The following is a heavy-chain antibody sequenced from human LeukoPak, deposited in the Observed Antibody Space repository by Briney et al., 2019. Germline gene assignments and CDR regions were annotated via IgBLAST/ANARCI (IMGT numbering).Heavy chain of an antibody. CDR2: TRNKANSYTT. Sequence: GGSLRLSCAASGFTFSDHYMDWVRQAPGKGLEWVGRTRNKANSYTTEYAAPVKGRFTISRDDSKNSLYLQMNSLKTEDTAVYYCARDLEVGATEAWSYWGQGTLVTVSS. D-gene: IGHD1-26*01. CDR3: ARDLEVGATEAWSY. V-gene: IGHV3-72*01. J-gene: IGHJ4*02. CDR1: GFTFSDHY.